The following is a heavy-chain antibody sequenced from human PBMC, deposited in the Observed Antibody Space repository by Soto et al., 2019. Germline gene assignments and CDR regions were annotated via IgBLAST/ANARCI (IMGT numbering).Heavy chain of an antibody. J-gene: IGHJ5*02. Sequence: SETLSLTCTVSGGSISGYYWSWIRQPPGKGLEWIGYIYYSGNTNYNPSLRSRVTISVDTSKNQFSLRLSSVTAADTAVYYCASGGNLPQYWFDPWGQGTLVTVSS. CDR3: ASGGNLPQYWFDP. V-gene: IGHV4-59*01. CDR2: IYYSGNT. D-gene: IGHD2-21*01. CDR1: GGSISGYY.